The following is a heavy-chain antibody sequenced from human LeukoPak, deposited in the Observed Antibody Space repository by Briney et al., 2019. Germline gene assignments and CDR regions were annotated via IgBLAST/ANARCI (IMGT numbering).Heavy chain of an antibody. CDR3: ERDGVRAGIQLWLTGYYYYMDV. D-gene: IGHD5-18*01. CDR2: ISSIGSTK. Sequence: GGSLRLSCAASGFTFSSYSMNWVRQAPGKGLEWISYISSIGSTKYYADSVKGRFTISRYNAKNSLYLQMNSMRAEDTAVYYCERDGVRAGIQLWLTGYYYYMDVWGKGTPVTI. V-gene: IGHV3-48*04. J-gene: IGHJ6*03. CDR1: GFTFSSYS.